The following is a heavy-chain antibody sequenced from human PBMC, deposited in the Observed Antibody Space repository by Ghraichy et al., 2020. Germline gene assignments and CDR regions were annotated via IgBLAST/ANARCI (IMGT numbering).Heavy chain of an antibody. CDR1: GFTFSSYG. J-gene: IGHJ4*02. D-gene: IGHD1-26*01. Sequence: GGSLRLSCAASGFTFSSYGMHWVRQAPGKGLEWVAVISYDGSNEYYADSVKGRFTISRDNSKNTLFLQMNSLRPEDTAVYYCAKDEVGATRVPFFDYWGQGTLVTVSS. CDR2: ISYDGSNE. V-gene: IGHV3-30*18. CDR3: AKDEVGATRVPFFDY.